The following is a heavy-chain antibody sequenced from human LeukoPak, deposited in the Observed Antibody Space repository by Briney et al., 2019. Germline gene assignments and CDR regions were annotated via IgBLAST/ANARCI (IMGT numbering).Heavy chain of an antibody. D-gene: IGHD2-21*02. V-gene: IGHV1-18*01. Sequence: ASVTVSCTASGYTFTSYGISWVRQAPGQGLEWMGWISAYNGNTNYAQKLQGRVTMTTDTSTSTAYMELRSLRSDDTAVYYCARVGGGDLHDAFDIWGQGTMVTVSS. CDR2: ISAYNGNT. CDR1: GYTFTSYG. J-gene: IGHJ3*02. CDR3: ARVGGGDLHDAFDI.